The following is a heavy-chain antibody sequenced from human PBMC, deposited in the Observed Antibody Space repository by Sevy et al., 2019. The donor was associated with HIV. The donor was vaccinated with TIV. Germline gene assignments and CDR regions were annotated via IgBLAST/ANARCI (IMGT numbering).Heavy chain of an antibody. CDR2: INYSGIR. V-gene: IGHV4-39*01. D-gene: IGHD6-19*01. Sequence: SETLSLTCTVSGASISSSGYYWGWIRQPPGKGLECIASINYSGIRFYNPSLKSRITISADTSKNQFSLDLNSVTAADTAIYYCAGPILTYNNGWSYYDYWVQGTVVTVSS. CDR1: GASISSSGYY. CDR3: AGPILTYNNGWSYYDY. J-gene: IGHJ4*02.